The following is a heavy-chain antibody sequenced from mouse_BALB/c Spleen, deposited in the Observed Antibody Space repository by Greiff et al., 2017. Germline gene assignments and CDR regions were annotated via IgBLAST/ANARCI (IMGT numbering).Heavy chain of an antibody. CDR1: GYSITSGYY. V-gene: IGHV3-6*02. CDR3: ARDKDGYYLDY. J-gene: IGHJ2*01. CDR2: ISYDGSN. Sequence: EVQLQQSGPGLVKPSQSLSLTCSVTGYSITSGYYWNWIRQFPGNKLEWMGYISYDGSNNYNPSLKNRISITRDTSKNQFFLKLNSVTTEDTATYYCARDKDGYYLDYWGQGTTLTVSS. D-gene: IGHD2-3*01.